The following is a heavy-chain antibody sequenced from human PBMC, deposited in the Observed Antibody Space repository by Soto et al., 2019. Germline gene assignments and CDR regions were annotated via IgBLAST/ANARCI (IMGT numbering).Heavy chain of an antibody. Sequence: GGSLRLSCTASGITFSNYGMNWVRQAPDKGLERVAVIWYDRSEKYYADSVKGRFTISRDNSKNTLFLQMNSLRAEDTAVYYCATLGTTMTAVDYWGQGILVTVSS. CDR1: GITFSNYG. D-gene: IGHD4-17*01. V-gene: IGHV3-33*01. CDR3: ATLGTTMTAVDY. CDR2: IWYDRSEK. J-gene: IGHJ4*02.